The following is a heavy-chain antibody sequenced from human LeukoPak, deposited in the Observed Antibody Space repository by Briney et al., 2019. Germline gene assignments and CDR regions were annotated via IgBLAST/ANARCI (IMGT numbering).Heavy chain of an antibody. CDR3: ARNGAPVVTAITPYYYYMDV. CDR1: GFTFNNYA. D-gene: IGHD2-21*02. J-gene: IGHJ6*03. Sequence: PGGSLRLSCEASGFTFNNYAMHWVRQAPGKGLEWVSGISWDRGTTGYGDSVKGRFTISRDNAKNTLYLQMSSLRAEDMAVYYCARNGAPVVTAITPYYYYMDVWGKGTTVTVSS. V-gene: IGHV3-9*03. CDR2: ISWDRGTT.